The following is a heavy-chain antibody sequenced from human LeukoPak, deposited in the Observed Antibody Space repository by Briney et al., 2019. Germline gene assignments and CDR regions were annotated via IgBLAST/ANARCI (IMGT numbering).Heavy chain of an antibody. Sequence: GRSLRLSCAASGFTFGTSGMHWVRQAPGKGLEWVANIKQDASVKYYVGSVKGRFTISRDNAKNSLYLQMNSLRAEDTAVYYCARIGYSSSSNDYWGQGTLVIVSS. CDR1: GFTFGTSG. CDR2: IKQDASVK. D-gene: IGHD6-6*01. J-gene: IGHJ4*02. V-gene: IGHV3-7*01. CDR3: ARIGYSSSSNDY.